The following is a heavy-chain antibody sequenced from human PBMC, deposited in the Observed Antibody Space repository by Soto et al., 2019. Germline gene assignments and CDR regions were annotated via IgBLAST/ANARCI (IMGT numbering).Heavy chain of an antibody. CDR3: VREGDAGGYRFDI. CDR2: ISSSGATI. CDR1: GFTFSIYE. D-gene: IGHD5-12*01. Sequence: PGGSLRLSCAASGFTFSIYEMHWVRHAPGEGLEWVSYISSSGATIYYADSMKGRFTISRDNAESSLYLQMNSLRVDDTAVYYCVREGDAGGYRFDIWGRGTMVTVSS. J-gene: IGHJ3*02. V-gene: IGHV3-48*03.